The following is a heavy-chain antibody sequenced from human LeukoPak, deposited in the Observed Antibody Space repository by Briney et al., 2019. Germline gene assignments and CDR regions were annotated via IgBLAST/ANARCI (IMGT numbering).Heavy chain of an antibody. V-gene: IGHV3-30-3*01. J-gene: IGHJ4*02. CDR2: ISYDGSNK. CDR3: AGGSSMYYYYFDY. Sequence: PGTLMSLCWAASGITISNYAMHWVRKAADELLGLVAIISYDGSNKYYADSVKGRFTISRDNAKKSLYLQMNNLRAEDTAVYYCAGGSSMYYYYFDYWGQGTLVTVSS. D-gene: IGHD2/OR15-2a*01. CDR1: GITISNYA.